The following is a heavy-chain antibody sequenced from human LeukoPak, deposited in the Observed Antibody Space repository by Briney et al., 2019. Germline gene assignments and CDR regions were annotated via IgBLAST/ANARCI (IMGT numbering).Heavy chain of an antibody. CDR2: IYPGDSDT. V-gene: IGHV5-51*01. D-gene: IGHD3-22*01. CDR3: ARQPGYYDSSGYLIDY. CDR1: GYSFTSYW. J-gene: IGHJ4*02. Sequence: GESLKISCKGSGYSFTSYWIGWVRQMPGKGLEWMGIIYPGDSDTRYSPSFQGQVTISADKSISTAYLQWSSLKASDTAMYYCARQPGYYDSSGYLIDYWGQGTLVTVSS.